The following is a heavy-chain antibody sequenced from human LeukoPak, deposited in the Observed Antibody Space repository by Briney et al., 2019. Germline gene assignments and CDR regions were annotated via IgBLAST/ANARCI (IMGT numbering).Heavy chain of an antibody. CDR1: GFTFSSYG. J-gene: IGHJ3*02. Sequence: SLRLSCAASGFTFSSYGMRWVRQAPGKGLEWVAVISYDGSNKYYADSVKGRFTISRDNSKNTLYLQMNSLRAEDTAVYYCAKSTYYYDSSGYYPIDAFDTWGQGTMVTVSS. CDR3: AKSTYYYDSSGYYPIDAFDT. V-gene: IGHV3-30*18. D-gene: IGHD3-22*01. CDR2: ISYDGSNK.